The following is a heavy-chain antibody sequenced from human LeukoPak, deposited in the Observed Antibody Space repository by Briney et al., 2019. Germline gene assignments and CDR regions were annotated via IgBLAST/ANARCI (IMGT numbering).Heavy chain of an antibody. D-gene: IGHD5-12*01. V-gene: IGHV4-59*08. CDR1: GGSISSYY. Sequence: SETLSLTCTVSGGSISSYYWSWIRQPPGKGLEWIGYIYYSVSTNYNPSLKSRVTISVDTSKNQFSLKLSSVTAADTAVYYCARQGYSAYEILDYWGQGTLVTVSS. CDR2: IYYSVST. J-gene: IGHJ4*02. CDR3: ARQGYSAYEILDY.